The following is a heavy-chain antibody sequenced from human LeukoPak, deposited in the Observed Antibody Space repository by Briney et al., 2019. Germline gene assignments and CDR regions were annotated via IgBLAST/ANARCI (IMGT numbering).Heavy chain of an antibody. J-gene: IGHJ5*02. D-gene: IGHD3-3*01. V-gene: IGHV4-39*07. Sequence: PSETLSLTCTVSGGSISSSSYYWGWIRQPPGKGLEWIGSIYYSGSTYYNPSLKSRVTISVDTSKNQFFLKLSSVTAADTAVYYCARSYYDFWSGYQQGWFDPWGQGTLVTVSS. CDR3: ARSYYDFWSGYQQGWFDP. CDR2: IYYSGST. CDR1: GGSISSSSYY.